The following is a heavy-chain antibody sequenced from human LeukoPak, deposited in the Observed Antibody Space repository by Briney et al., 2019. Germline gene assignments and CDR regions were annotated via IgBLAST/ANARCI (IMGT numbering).Heavy chain of an antibody. CDR3: ARHLRTPLLAWDPYYFDY. D-gene: IGHD1-26*01. CDR2: IYYNGST. J-gene: IGHJ4*02. V-gene: IGHV4-59*08. CDR1: GGSISSYY. Sequence: SETLSLTCTVSGGSISSYYWSWIRQPPGKGLEWIGYIYYNGSTNYNPSLKSRVTISVDTSKNQFSLKLSSVTAADTAVYYCARHLRTPLLAWDPYYFDYWGQGTLVTVSS.